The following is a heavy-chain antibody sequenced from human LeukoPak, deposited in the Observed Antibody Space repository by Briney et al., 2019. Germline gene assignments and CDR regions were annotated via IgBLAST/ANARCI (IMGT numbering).Heavy chain of an antibody. CDR1: GGSFSGYY. J-gene: IGHJ6*03. D-gene: IGHD5-18*01. CDR3: ARAGYIYGYYYYHMDV. CDR2: IYYSGST. Sequence: SETLSLTCAVYGGSFSGYYWSWIRQPPGKGLEWIGYIYYSGSTNYNPSLKSRVTISLDTSKNQFSLKLSSVTAADTAVYYCARAGYIYGYYYYHMDVWGKGTTVTVSS. V-gene: IGHV4-59*01.